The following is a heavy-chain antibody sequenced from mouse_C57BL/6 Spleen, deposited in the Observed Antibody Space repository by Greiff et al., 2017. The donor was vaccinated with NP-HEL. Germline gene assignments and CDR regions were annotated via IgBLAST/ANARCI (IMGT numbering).Heavy chain of an antibody. CDR1: GFNIKDYY. V-gene: IGHV14-1*01. CDR2: IEPEDGDT. Sequence: EVQVVESGAELVRPGASVKLSCTASGFNIKDYYMHWVKQRPEQGLEWIGRIEPEDGDTEYAPKFQGKATMTADTSSNTAYLQLSSLTSEDTAVYYCTTRDYGSSLYFDYWGQGTTLTVSS. D-gene: IGHD1-1*01. CDR3: TTRDYGSSLYFDY. J-gene: IGHJ2*01.